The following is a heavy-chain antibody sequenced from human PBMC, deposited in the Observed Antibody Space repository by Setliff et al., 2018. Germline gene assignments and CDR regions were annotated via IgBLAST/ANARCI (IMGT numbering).Heavy chain of an antibody. Sequence: AGGSLRLSCAASGFTVTSNYMSWVRQAPGKGLEWVGRIRSRNDGGTTDYAAPVKGRFTLSRDDSKNTLYLQMNNLKTEDTATYYCTSAKLERRTGHHYYMDVWGKGTTVTVSS. CDR2: IRSRNDGGTT. V-gene: IGHV3-15*01. D-gene: IGHD1-1*01. J-gene: IGHJ6*03. CDR1: GFTVTSNY. CDR3: TSAKLERRTGHHYYMDV.